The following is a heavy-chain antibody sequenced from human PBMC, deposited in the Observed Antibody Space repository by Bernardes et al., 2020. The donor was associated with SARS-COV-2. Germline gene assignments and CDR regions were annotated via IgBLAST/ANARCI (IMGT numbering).Heavy chain of an antibody. J-gene: IGHJ4*02. V-gene: IGHV5-51*01. Sequence: GESLKISCKGSGYSFDTYSIGWVRQMPGKGLEWMGIIYPGDSDTSYSPSFQGQVTISADKSLTTAYLQWSSLKASDTAMYYCARHSSSSWSTGGFDYWGQGTLVTVSS. D-gene: IGHD6-13*01. CDR1: GYSFDTYS. CDR3: ARHSSSSWSTGGFDY. CDR2: IYPGDSDT.